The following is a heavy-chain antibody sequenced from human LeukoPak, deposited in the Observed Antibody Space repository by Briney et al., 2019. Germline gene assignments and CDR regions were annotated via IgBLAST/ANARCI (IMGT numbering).Heavy chain of an antibody. CDR3: ARGLPLGFCTYGVCYPPKHLDF. V-gene: IGHV1-46*01. Sequence: GASVKVSCKASGYTFTSYYMHWVRQAPGQGLEWMGIINPSGGSTSYAQKFQARLTITRDTSISAAYMELSSLTSDDTAVYFCARGLPLGFCTYGVCYPPKHLDFWGQGTLVTVSS. D-gene: IGHD2-8*01. CDR2: INPSGGST. CDR1: GYTFTSYY. J-gene: IGHJ4*02.